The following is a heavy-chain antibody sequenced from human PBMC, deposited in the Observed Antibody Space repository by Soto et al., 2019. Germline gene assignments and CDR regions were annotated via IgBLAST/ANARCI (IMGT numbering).Heavy chain of an antibody. Sequence: GASVKVSCKASGFTFTSSAMQWVRQARGQRLERIGWIVVGSGNTNYAQKFQERVTITRDMSTSTAYMELSSLRSEDTAVYYCAADYCSSTSCYHRNWFDPWGQGTLVTVSS. CDR3: AADYCSSTSCYHRNWFDP. V-gene: IGHV1-58*02. CDR1: GFTFTSSA. CDR2: IVVGSGNT. D-gene: IGHD2-2*01. J-gene: IGHJ5*02.